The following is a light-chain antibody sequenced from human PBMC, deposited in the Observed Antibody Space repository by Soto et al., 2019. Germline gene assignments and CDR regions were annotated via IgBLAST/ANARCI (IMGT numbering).Light chain of an antibody. CDR3: QHYNSYPWT. J-gene: IGKJ1*01. Sequence: DIQMTQSPSTLSASVGDRVTITCRASQNIDRWLAWYQQKPGKAPNLLIYGASSLQSGVPSRFSGSGSGTQFTLTISILRPDDFATSYCQHYNSYPWTFGQGTKVQIK. CDR2: GAS. V-gene: IGKV1-5*03. CDR1: QNIDRW.